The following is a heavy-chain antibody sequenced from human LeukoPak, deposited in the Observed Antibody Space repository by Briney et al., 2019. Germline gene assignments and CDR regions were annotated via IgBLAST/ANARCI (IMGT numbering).Heavy chain of an antibody. V-gene: IGHV3-21*01. Sequence: PGGSLRLSCAASGFTFSSYSMNWVRQAPGKGLEWVSSISSSSSYIYYADSVKGRFTISRDNAKNSLYLQMNSLRAEDTAVYYCARVHYGDLEDYFDYWGQGTLVTVSS. D-gene: IGHD4-17*01. CDR1: GFTFSSYS. CDR3: ARVHYGDLEDYFDY. CDR2: ISSSSSYI. J-gene: IGHJ4*02.